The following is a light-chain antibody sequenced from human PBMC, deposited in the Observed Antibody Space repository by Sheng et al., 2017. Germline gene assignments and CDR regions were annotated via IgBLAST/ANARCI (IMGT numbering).Light chain of an antibody. V-gene: IGKV1-39*01. CDR1: QAISKY. CDR2: GAS. CDR3: QQSYSTPPT. Sequence: DIQLTQSPSFLSTSVGERVTITCRASQAISKYLAWFQQKPGKAPNLLIYGASTLQSGVPSRFRGSGSGTDFTLTISSLQPEDFATYYCQQSYSTPPTFGQGTKLEIK. J-gene: IGKJ2*01.